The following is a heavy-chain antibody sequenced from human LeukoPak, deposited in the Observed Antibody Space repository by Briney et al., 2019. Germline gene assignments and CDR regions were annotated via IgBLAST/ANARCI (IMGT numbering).Heavy chain of an antibody. V-gene: IGHV3-30-3*01. CDR3: ARGVLNLGDIVVVVAAKDDAFDI. J-gene: IGHJ3*02. D-gene: IGHD2-15*01. CDR1: GFTFSSYA. Sequence: GGSLRLSCAASGFTFSSYAMHWVRQAPGKGLEWVAVISYDGSNKYYADSVKGRFTISRDNSKNTLYLQMNSLRAEDTAVYYCARGVLNLGDIVVVVAAKDDAFDIWGQGTMVTVSS. CDR2: ISYDGSNK.